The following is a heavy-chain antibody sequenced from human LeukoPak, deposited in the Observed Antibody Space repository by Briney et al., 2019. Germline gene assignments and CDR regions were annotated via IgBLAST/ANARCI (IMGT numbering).Heavy chain of an antibody. CDR3: ATLRGYSYGHDAFDI. CDR2: IYTSGSA. J-gene: IGHJ3*02. V-gene: IGHV4-4*07. Sequence: PSETLSLTCTVSGGSISSYYWSWIRQPAGKGLEWIGRIYTSGSANYNPSLESRVTMSVDTSKNQFSLKLSSVTAADTALYYCATLRGYSYGHDAFDIWGQGTMVTVSS. D-gene: IGHD5-18*01. CDR1: GGSISSYY.